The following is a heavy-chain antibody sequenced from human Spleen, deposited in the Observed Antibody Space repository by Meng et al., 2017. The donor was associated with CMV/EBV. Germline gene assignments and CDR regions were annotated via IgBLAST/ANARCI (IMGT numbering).Heavy chain of an antibody. D-gene: IGHD3-3*01. CDR2: INPNSGGT. CDR1: GYTFTGYY. Sequence: ASVKVSCKASGYTFTGYYMHWVRQAPGQGLEWMGWINPNSGGTNYAQKFQGRVTMTRDTSISTAHMELSRLRSDDTAVYYCARSPRTISNNWFDPWGQGTLVTVSS. V-gene: IGHV1-2*02. CDR3: ARSPRTISNNWFDP. J-gene: IGHJ5*02.